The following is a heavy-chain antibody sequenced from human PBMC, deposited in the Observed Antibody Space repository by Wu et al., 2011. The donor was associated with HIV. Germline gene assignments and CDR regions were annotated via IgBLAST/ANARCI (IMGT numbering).Heavy chain of an antibody. D-gene: IGHD1-1*01. CDR1: GNTFSGYA. CDR2: IIPIFGTA. Sequence: QVQLVQSGAEVKKAGSSVKVSCKASGNTFSGYAVSWVRQAPGQGLEWMGGIIPIFGTANYAQKFQGRVTITADKSTSTAYMELSSLRSEDTAVYYCARGVEGTLDYYYMDVWGKGTTVTVSS. J-gene: IGHJ6*03. CDR3: ARGVEGTLDYYYMDV. V-gene: IGHV1-69*14.